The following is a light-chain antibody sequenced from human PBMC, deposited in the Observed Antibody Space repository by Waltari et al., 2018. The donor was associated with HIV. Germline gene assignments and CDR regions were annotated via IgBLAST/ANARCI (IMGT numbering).Light chain of an antibody. J-gene: IGKJ1*01. CDR1: RTILFDSNNQNY. CDR2: WAS. Sequence: DIVMTQSPDSLPVSLGERATINCKSSRTILFDSNNQNYLAWYQQKPGQPPKVLIYWASTRESGVPDRFSGSGSGTDFTLTISRLQPEDVAVYYCQQYFSTPPTFGQGTRVGI. CDR3: QQYFSTPPT. V-gene: IGKV4-1*01.